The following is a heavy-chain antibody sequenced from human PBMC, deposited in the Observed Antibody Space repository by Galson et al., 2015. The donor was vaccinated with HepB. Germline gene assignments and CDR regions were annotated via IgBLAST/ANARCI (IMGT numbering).Heavy chain of an antibody. V-gene: IGHV3-30-3*01. D-gene: IGHD2-15*01. CDR2: ISYDGSNK. CDR3: ARPFRDIVVVVATWGIDY. J-gene: IGHJ4*02. Sequence: SLRLSCAASGFTFSSYAMHWVRQAPGKGLEWVAVISYDGSNKYYADSVKGRFTISRDNSKNTLYLQMNSLRAEDTAVYYCARPFRDIVVVVATWGIDYWGQGTLVTVSS. CDR1: GFTFSSYA.